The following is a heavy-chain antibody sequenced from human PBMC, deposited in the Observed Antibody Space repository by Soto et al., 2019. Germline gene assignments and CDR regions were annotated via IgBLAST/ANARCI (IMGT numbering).Heavy chain of an antibody. V-gene: IGHV4-4*02. CDR1: SGSISSTNW. D-gene: IGHD2-15*01. J-gene: IGHJ4*02. Sequence: SETLSLTCVVSSGSISSTNWWTWVRQTPGKGLEWIGEVYHTGSTKYNPSLKNRVTISVDKSNNQFSLNLKSVTAADTAVYYCATLPPRIVVVVLPIPSWGQGTLVTVSS. CDR2: VYHTGST. CDR3: ATLPPRIVVVVLPIPS.